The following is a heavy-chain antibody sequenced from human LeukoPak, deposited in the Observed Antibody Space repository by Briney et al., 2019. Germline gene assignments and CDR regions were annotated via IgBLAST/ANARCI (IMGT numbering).Heavy chain of an antibody. Sequence: GGSLRFSCQASGFTFYMYAMSWVRQAPGKGLEWVASMCGTAGCTFYPDSVKGRFTISRDNSKNVLYLRMNSLTAEDTAIYYCAKDRPNFHENSGHYYRRDGDSWGQGTLVTVSS. CDR3: AKDRPNFHENSGHYYRRDGDS. D-gene: IGHD3-22*01. CDR2: MCGTAGCT. V-gene: IGHV3-23*01. J-gene: IGHJ5*01. CDR1: GFTFYMYA.